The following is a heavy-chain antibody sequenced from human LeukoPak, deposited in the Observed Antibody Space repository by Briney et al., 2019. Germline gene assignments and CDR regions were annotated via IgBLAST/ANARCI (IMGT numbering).Heavy chain of an antibody. V-gene: IGHV4-38-2*02. J-gene: IGHJ4*02. CDR3: ARSRDGYNLEFDY. CDR2: IYHSGST. D-gene: IGHD5-24*01. Sequence: PSETLSLTCTVSGYSISSGYYWDWIRQPPGKGLEWIGNIYHSGSTYYSPSLKSRVTISIDTSKSQFSLKLSSVTAADTAVYYCARSRDGYNLEFDYWGQGTLVTVSS. CDR1: GYSISSGYY.